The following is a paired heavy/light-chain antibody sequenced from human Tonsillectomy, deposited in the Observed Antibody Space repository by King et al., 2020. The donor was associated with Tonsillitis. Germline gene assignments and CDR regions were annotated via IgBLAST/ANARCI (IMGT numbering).Heavy chain of an antibody. CDR2: ISSTSGYM. CDR1: GFTFSDYS. CDR3: ARLLLTTAYMDV. D-gene: IGHD4-17*01. Sequence: EVHLVESGGGLVKPGGSLRLSCAASGFTFSDYSMNWVRQPPGKALEWVSSISSTSGYMNSADSVKGRFTVSRDNAKNSLYLQMDSLRAEDTAVYYCARLLLTTAYMDVWGKGTTVTVSS. J-gene: IGHJ6*03. V-gene: IGHV3-21*01.
Light chain of an antibody. J-gene: IGKJ4*01. CDR1: QSVHSN. CDR2: DAS. V-gene: IGKV3-11*01. CDR3: QQRSSWPLT. Sequence: EIVLTQSPDTLSLSPGERATLSCRASQSVHSNLAWYQQKPGQAPRLLIYDASNRATGIPARFSGSGSGTDFTLTISSLEPEDFAVYYCQQRSSWPLTFGGGTQVEIK.